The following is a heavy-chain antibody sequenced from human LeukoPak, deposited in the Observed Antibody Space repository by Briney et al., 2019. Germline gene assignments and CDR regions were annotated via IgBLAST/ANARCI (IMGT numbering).Heavy chain of an antibody. D-gene: IGHD2-2*01. CDR2: ISYDGSNK. CDR1: GFTFDDYG. J-gene: IGHJ5*02. CDR3: AREREGYQLPIMRRYNWLDP. Sequence: PGGSLRLSCAASGFTFDDYGMSWVRQAPGKGLEWVAVISYDGSNKYYADSVKGRFTISRDNSKNTLYLQMNSLRAEDTAVYYCAREREGYQLPIMRRYNWLDPWGQGTLVTVSS. V-gene: IGHV3-30*03.